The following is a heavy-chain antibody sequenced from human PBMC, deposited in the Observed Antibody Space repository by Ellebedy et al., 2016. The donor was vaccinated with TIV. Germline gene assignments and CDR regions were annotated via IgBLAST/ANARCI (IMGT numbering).Heavy chain of an antibody. Sequence: SETLSLTCTVSGYSISSGYYWGWIRQPPGKGLEWIGSIYHSGSTYYNPSLKSRATISVDTSKNQFSLKLSSVTAADTAFYYCARDSGNSGGVVHFDYWGPGTLVTVSS. V-gene: IGHV4-38-2*02. D-gene: IGHD1-14*01. CDR2: IYHSGST. CDR3: ARDSGNSGGVVHFDY. J-gene: IGHJ4*02. CDR1: GYSISSGYY.